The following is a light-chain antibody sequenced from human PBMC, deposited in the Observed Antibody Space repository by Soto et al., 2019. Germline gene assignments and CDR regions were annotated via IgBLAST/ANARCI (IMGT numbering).Light chain of an antibody. CDR1: SSDIGGYYY. CDR3: TSYSSSTTFNV. J-gene: IGLJ1*01. V-gene: IGLV2-14*01. CDR2: QVT. Sequence: QSALTQPASVSGSPGQSITISCTGTSSDIGGYYYVSWYQHRPGKAPKLMIYQVTNRPSGVSNRFSGSKSGNTASLTISGLQADDEADYYCTSYSSSTTFNVFGTGTKLTVL.